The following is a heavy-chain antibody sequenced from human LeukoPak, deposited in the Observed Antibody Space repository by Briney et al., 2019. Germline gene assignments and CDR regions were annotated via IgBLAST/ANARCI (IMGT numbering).Heavy chain of an antibody. CDR3: VRLFRNWSDGGVDQ. V-gene: IGHV5-51*01. CDR2: IYHSDSDT. D-gene: IGHD1-1*01. CDR1: GYNAPKDW. J-gene: IGHJ4*02. Sequence: GESLRISSKAVGYNAPKDWIGGVREMSGKGVWGMGSIYHSDSDTRYSTSSQAQASISAAPSISTAYLQRSSLQPSDTAMYYCVRLFRNWSDGGVDQWGQGTLVTVSS.